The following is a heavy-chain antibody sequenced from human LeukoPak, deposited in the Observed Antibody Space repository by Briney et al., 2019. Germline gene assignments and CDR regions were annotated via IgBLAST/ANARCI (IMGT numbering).Heavy chain of an antibody. Sequence: GGSLRLSCAASGFTFSTYAMSWVRQAPGKGLEWVSVIGVASNTYYADSVKGRFTISRDNSKNTLYLQMNGLRAEDTAVYYCAKSLSGSSYSGMDVWGQGTTVTASS. CDR1: GFTFSTYA. V-gene: IGHV3-23*01. CDR3: AKSLSGSSYSGMDV. D-gene: IGHD1-26*01. CDR2: IGVASNT. J-gene: IGHJ6*02.